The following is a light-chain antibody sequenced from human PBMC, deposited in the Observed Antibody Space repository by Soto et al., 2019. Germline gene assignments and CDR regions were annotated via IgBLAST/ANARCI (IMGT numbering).Light chain of an antibody. CDR3: HQYNDWPLT. CDR2: GAS. J-gene: IGKJ4*01. V-gene: IGKV3-20*01. Sequence: EIVLTPSPGTLSLSPGERATLSCRASQSVSNNYLAWYQQKPGQAPRLLIYGASSRATGIPDRFSGSGSGTTFTLTIRSLESEDSAVYYCHQYNDWPLTFGGGTNVDIK. CDR1: QSVSNNY.